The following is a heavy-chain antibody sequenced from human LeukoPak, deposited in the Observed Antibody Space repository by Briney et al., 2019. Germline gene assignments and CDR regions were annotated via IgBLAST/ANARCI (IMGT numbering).Heavy chain of an antibody. V-gene: IGHV3-48*03. D-gene: IGHD3-10*01. CDR3: ASQITMVRGVIDDY. CDR2: ISSSGSTI. J-gene: IGHJ4*02. CDR1: GFTFSSYE. Sequence: GGSLRLSCAASGFTFSSYEMNWVRQAPGKGLEWVSYISSSGSTIYYADSVKGRFTISRDNAKNSLYLQMNSLRAEDTAVYYCASQITMVRGVIDDYWGQGTLVTVSS.